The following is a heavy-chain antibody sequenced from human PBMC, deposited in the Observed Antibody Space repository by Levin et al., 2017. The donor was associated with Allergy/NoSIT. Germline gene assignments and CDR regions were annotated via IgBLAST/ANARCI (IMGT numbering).Heavy chain of an antibody. D-gene: IGHD2-15*01. J-gene: IGHJ4*02. CDR3: ARTVPPDSGHNCFDY. CDR2: TRNKINGYST. Sequence: PGGSLRLSCTASGFTFSDHYMDWVRQAPGKGLEWVGRTRNKINGYSTEYAESVKGRFTISRDESTNSLHLQMNTLRTEDTAVYYCARTVPPDSGHNCFDYWGQGAPVTVSS. V-gene: IGHV3-72*01. CDR1: GFTFSDHY.